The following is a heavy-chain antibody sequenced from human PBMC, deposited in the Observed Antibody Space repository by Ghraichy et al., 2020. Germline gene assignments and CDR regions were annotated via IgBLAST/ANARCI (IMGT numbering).Heavy chain of an antibody. V-gene: IGHV3-48*02. CDR3: ARESVAGTRSYFDY. D-gene: IGHD6-19*01. CDR2: ISSSSSTI. Sequence: GGSLTLSCAASGFTFSSYSMNWVRQAPGKGLEWISYISSSSSTIYYADSVKGRFTISRDNAKNSLYLQMNSLRDEDTAVYYCARESVAGTRSYFDYWGQGTLVTVSS. J-gene: IGHJ4*02. CDR1: GFTFSSYS.